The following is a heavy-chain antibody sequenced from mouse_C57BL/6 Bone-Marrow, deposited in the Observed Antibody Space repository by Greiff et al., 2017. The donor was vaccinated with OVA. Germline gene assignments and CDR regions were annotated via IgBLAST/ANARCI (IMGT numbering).Heavy chain of an antibody. CDR1: GYTFTSYW. CDR2: IDPSDSYT. Sequence: QVQLQQPGAELVKPGASVKLSCKASGYTFTSYWMQWVKQRPGPGLEWIGEIDPSDSYTNYNQKFKGKATLTVDTSSSTAYMQLSSLTSEDSAVYYCAREHYGSSYDYWGQGTTLTVSS. CDR3: AREHYGSSYDY. V-gene: IGHV1-50*01. D-gene: IGHD1-1*01. J-gene: IGHJ2*01.